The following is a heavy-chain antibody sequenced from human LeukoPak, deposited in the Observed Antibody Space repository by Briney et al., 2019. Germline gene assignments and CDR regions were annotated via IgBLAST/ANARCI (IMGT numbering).Heavy chain of an antibody. J-gene: IGHJ4*02. CDR3: TRAAPYTGAGGY. V-gene: IGHV1-69*04. CDR1: GGTFSNYA. CDR2: IIPIQVIP. Sequence: SVKVSCKTSGGTFSNYAIYWVRQAPGQGLEWMGRIIPIQVIPTYAQAFQGRVTITTDKSTNTAYMELTNLTSADTAVYYCTRAAPYTGAGGYWGQGTLVPVSS. D-gene: IGHD2-2*02.